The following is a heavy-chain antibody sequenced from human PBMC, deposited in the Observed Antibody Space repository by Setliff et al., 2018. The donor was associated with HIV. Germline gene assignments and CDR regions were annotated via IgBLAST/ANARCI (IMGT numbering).Heavy chain of an antibody. Sequence: SETLSLTCTVSGGSISSYYWSWIRQPPGNGLEWIGYIYYSGSTNYNPSLKSRVTISVDTSKNQFSLKLSSVTAADTAVYYCASIEGIAAAGRWGQGTLVTVSS. J-gene: IGHJ4*02. V-gene: IGHV4-59*08. CDR2: IYYSGST. CDR3: ASIEGIAAAGR. D-gene: IGHD6-13*01. CDR1: GGSISSYY.